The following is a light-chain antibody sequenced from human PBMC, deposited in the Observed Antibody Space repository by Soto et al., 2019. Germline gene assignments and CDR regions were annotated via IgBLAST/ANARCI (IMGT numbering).Light chain of an antibody. CDR3: SSYTSGSTLYV. CDR2: ASS. V-gene: IGLV2-14*01. J-gene: IGLJ1*01. Sequence: QSVLTQPASVSGSPGPSITISCTGTSSDVGSYNYVSWYQRHPGKAPRLMIYASSNRPSGVSHRFSGATSGNTASLTISGLQAEDEADYFCSSYTSGSTLYVFGSGTKVTVL. CDR1: SSDVGSYNY.